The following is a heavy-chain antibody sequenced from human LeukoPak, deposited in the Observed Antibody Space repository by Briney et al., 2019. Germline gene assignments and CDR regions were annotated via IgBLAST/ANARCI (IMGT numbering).Heavy chain of an antibody. CDR2: IYYSGST. CDR1: GGSINSSSYY. D-gene: IGHD3-10*01. CDR3: ARHGPPRSAPGWFDP. V-gene: IGHV4-39*01. J-gene: IGHJ5*02. Sequence: SETLSLTCTVSGGSINSSSYYWGWIRQPPGKGLEWIGSIYYSGSTYYNPSLKSRVTISVDTSKNQFSLKLSSVTAADTAVYYCARHGPPRSAPGWFDPWGQRTLVTVSS.